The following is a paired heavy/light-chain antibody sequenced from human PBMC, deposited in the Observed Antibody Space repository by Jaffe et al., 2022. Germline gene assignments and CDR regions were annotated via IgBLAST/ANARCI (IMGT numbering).Heavy chain of an antibody. CDR2: MHYTGST. V-gene: IGHV4-61*03. CDR3: ARGTDVTTSWFDP. CDR1: GGSVSSGSYY. J-gene: IGHJ5*02. Sequence: QVQLQESGPGLVKPSETLSLTCTVTGGSVSSGSYYYNWIRQPPGKGLEWIAYMHYTGSTNYNPSLKNRVTMSVDTSKNRFSLNLNSVTAADTAVYYCARGTDVTTSWFDPWGQGTLVTVSS. D-gene: IGHD4-17*01.
Light chain of an antibody. Sequence: DIQMTQSPSSVSASIGDRVTITCRASQGISTWLAWYQQKPGKAPNLLIYGASSLQSGVPSRFSGSGSGTDFTLTISSLQPEDFATYYCQQASSFPRTFGGGTKVEIK. CDR1: QGISTW. V-gene: IGKV1-12*01. CDR2: GAS. J-gene: IGKJ4*01. CDR3: QQASSFPRT.